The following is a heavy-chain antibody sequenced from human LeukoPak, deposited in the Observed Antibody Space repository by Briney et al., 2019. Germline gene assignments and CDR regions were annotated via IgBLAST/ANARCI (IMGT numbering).Heavy chain of an antibody. CDR1: GGSISGYY. Sequence: PSETLSLTCTASGGSISGYYCSWVRQPAGKGLEWIGRIYTTETNYNPSLKSRVTISVDTSKNQFSLKLSSVTAADTAVYYCASSPASYGSGSYYYYYFDYWGQGTLVTVSS. CDR2: IYTTET. V-gene: IGHV4-4*07. J-gene: IGHJ4*02. CDR3: ASSPASYGSGSYYYYYFDY. D-gene: IGHD3-10*01.